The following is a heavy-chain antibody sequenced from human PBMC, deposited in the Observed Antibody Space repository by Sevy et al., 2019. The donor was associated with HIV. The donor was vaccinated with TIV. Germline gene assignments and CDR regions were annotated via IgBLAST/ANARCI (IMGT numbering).Heavy chain of an antibody. CDR1: GHTLNRLG. V-gene: IGHV1-24*01. Sequence: ASVKVSCKDYGHTLNRLGIHWVRQAPGKGLEWMGSFDPEDGETFQAQKFQGRVTMTDDTSTDTAYMELSSLRAEDTAVYYCAATKDYYENSGSPFDYWGQGTLVTVSS. J-gene: IGHJ4*02. D-gene: IGHD3-22*01. CDR2: FDPEDGET. CDR3: AATKDYYENSGSPFDY.